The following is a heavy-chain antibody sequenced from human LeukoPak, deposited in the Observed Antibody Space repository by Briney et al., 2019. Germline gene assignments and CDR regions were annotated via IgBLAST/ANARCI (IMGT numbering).Heavy chain of an antibody. CDR1: GYIFTGYY. D-gene: IGHD3-22*01. CDR2: INPNSVGS. J-gene: IGHJ4*02. V-gene: IGHV1-2*02. CDR3: ARDDSSGYSSN. Sequence: ASVKVSCKASGYIFTGYYMHWVRQAPGQGLEWMGWINPNSVGSNYAQKFKGRVTLTRDTSISTAYMELSRLRSDDTAVYYCARDDSSGYSSNWGQGTQVTVSS.